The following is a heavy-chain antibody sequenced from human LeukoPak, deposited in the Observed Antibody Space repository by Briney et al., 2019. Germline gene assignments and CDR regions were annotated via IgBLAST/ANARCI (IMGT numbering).Heavy chain of an antibody. V-gene: IGHV4-39*01. CDR2: IYYSGST. CDR1: GGSISSRTYY. CDR3: ARARGRYIDFLDY. J-gene: IGHJ4*02. D-gene: IGHD3-9*01. Sequence: PSETLSLTCTVSGGSISSRTYYWGWIRQPPGKGLEWIGSIYYSGSTYYNPSLKSRVTISVDTSKNQFSLKLGSMTAADTAVYYCARARGRYIDFLDYWGQGTLITVSS.